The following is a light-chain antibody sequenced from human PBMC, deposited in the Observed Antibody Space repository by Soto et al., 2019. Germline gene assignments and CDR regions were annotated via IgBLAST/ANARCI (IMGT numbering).Light chain of an antibody. CDR3: QQRSNWPPGYT. CDR2: DAS. Sequence: ETVLTQSPAALSLSPGERATLSCRASQSVTTYLAWYQQKPGQAPRLLIYDASTRATGIPARFSGSGSGTDFTLTISNVEPEDFAFYFCQQRSNWPPGYTFGQGTKLEIK. J-gene: IGKJ2*01. CDR1: QSVTTY. V-gene: IGKV3-11*01.